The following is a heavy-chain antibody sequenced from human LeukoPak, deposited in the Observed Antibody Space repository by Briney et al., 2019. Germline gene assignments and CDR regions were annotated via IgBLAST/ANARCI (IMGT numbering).Heavy chain of an antibody. CDR1: GITFSSYG. D-gene: IGHD6-13*01. V-gene: IGHV3-30*19. CDR3: ARRWSFDY. CDR2: NK. J-gene: IGHJ4*02. Sequence: PGGSLGLSCAASGITFSSYGMSWVRQAPGKGLEWVAVNKYYADSVKGRFTISRDNSKNTLYLQMDSLRVEDTAVYYCARRWSFDYWGQGTLVTVSS.